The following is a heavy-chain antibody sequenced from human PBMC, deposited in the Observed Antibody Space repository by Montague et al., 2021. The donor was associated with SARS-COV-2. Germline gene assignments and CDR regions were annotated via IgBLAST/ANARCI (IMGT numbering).Heavy chain of an antibody. CDR1: GGSISSYY. CDR2: MYYSGST. CDR3: AREGRGYCSSTSCQYAFDI. D-gene: IGHD2-2*01. J-gene: IGHJ3*02. Sequence: SETLSLTCTVSGGSISSYYWSWIRQPPGKGLEWIGYMYYSGSTNYNPSLKSRVIISVDTSKNQFSLKLSSMTAADTAVYYCAREGRGYCSSTSCQYAFDIWGQGTMVTVSS. V-gene: IGHV4-59*01.